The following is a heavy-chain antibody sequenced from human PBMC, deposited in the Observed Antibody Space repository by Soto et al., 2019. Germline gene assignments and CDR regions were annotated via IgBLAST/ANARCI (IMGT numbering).Heavy chain of an antibody. V-gene: IGHV3-33*01. CDR3: ARAVGPYDY. D-gene: IGHD1-26*01. J-gene: IGHJ4*02. CDR1: GFAFSTYG. Sequence: QVQLVESGGGVVQPGRSLRLSCAASGFAFSTYGIHWVRQAPGKGVEWVAVIWYDGSNKYYADSVKGRFTISRDNSKNTLYLQMDSLRAEDTAVYYCARAVGPYDYWGQGTLVTVSS. CDR2: IWYDGSNK.